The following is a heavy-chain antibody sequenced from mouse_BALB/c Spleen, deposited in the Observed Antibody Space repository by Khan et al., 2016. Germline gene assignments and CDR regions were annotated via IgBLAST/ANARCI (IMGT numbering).Heavy chain of an antibody. Sequence: QVQLKESGPGLVAPSQSLSITCTVSGFSLIAYGVNWVRQPPGKSLEWLGMIWGDGTTDYNSAHKSRLNITKDNSKSQVFLQMNSLQTDDTARYYGTRDGCGYYAMDYWGQGTSVTVSS. CDR3: TRDGCGYYAMDY. D-gene: IGHD2-2*01. CDR1: GFSLIAYG. V-gene: IGHV2-6-7*01. CDR2: IWGDGTT. J-gene: IGHJ4*01.